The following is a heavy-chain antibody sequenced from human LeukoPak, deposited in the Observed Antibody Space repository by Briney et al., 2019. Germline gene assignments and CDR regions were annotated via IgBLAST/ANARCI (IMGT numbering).Heavy chain of an antibody. V-gene: IGHV3-7*01. CDR3: TRNSGWYRLDY. J-gene: IGHJ4*02. CDR1: GFTFSTYW. D-gene: IGHD6-19*01. CDR2: IKEDGSEK. Sequence: PEGSLRLSCTVSGFTFSTYWMTWVRQTPGKGLEWVANIKEDGSEKGYADSVKGRFTISRDNAKNSLYLQMNSLRVDDTAMYYCTRNSGWYRLDYWGQGTLVTVPS.